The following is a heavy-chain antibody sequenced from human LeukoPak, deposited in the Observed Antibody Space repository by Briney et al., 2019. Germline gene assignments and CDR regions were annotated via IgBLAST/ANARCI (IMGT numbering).Heavy chain of an antibody. CDR1: GGSISSSNW. D-gene: IGHD5-18*01. J-gene: IGHJ4*02. CDR2: IYHSGST. CDR3: ARDSGSGYSYGQFDY. V-gene: IGHV4-4*02. Sequence: SETLSLTCAVSGGSISSSNWWSWVRQPPGKGLEWIGEIYHSGSTNYNPSLKSRVTISVDKSKNQFSLKLSSVTAADTAVYYCARDSGSGYSYGQFDYWGQGTLVTVSP.